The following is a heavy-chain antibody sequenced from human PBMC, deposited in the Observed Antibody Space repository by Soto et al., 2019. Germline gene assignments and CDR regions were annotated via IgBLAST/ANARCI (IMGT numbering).Heavy chain of an antibody. CDR3: ARLGTTANYYYYYGMDV. CDR2: IYYSGST. CDR1: GGSISSGGYC. V-gene: IGHV4-61*08. D-gene: IGHD1-26*01. J-gene: IGHJ6*02. Sequence: SETLSLTCAVSGGSISSGGYCWSWIRQPPGKGLEWIGYIYYSGSTNYNPSLKSRVTISVDTSKNQFSLKLSSVTAADTAVYYCARLGTTANYYYYYGMDVWGQGTTVTVSS.